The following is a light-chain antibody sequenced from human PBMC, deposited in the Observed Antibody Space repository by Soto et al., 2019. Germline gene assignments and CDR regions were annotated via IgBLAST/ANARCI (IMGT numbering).Light chain of an antibody. CDR1: QGVASD. V-gene: IGKV3-20*01. J-gene: IGKJ3*01. CDR3: QQAPNSPGP. CDR2: VAS. Sequence: GLTQSTGTLSLSTGEGATLSCRASQGVASDLSWYLQKPGQPPRLLIYVASSRATGIPDRFTGSGSGTDFTLTITRLEAEDFTVYFCQQAPNSPGPFAHVANVAIK.